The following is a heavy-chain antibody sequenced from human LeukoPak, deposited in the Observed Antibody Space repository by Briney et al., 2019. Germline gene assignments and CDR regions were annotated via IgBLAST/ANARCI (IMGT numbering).Heavy chain of an antibody. J-gene: IGHJ4*02. CDR3: AREAYYYAPDY. CDR2: IYTSGST. D-gene: IGHD3-10*01. CDR1: GGSISSYY. V-gene: IGHV4-4*07. Sequence: SETLSLTCTVSGGSISSYYWSSIRQPAGKGLEWIGRIYTSGSTNYNPSLKSRVTMSVDTSKNQFSLKLSSVTAADTALYYCAREAYYYAPDYWGQGTLVTVSS.